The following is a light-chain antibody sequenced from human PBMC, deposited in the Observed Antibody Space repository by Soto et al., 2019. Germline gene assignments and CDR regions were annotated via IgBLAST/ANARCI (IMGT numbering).Light chain of an antibody. J-gene: IGLJ1*01. CDR2: SNN. CDR3: AAWDDSLNAYV. V-gene: IGLV1-44*01. CDR1: SSNIGSNT. Sequence: QSVLTQPPSASGTPGQRVTISCSGSSSNIGSNTVNWYQQLPGTAPKLLIYSNNQRPSGVPDRFSGSKSDTSASLAISGLPSADEADYYCAAWDDSLNAYVFGTGTKLTVL.